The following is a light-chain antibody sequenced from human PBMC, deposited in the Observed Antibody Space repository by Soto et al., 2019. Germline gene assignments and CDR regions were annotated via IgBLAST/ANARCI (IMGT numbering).Light chain of an antibody. Sequence: QSVLTQPPSVSGAPGQRVTISCTGSSSNIGAGYDVNWYQQLPGTAPKLLIYDNTYRPSGVPDRFSGSKSGTSAFLAITGLQAEGEADYYCQSYDSSLSGAVFGGGTQLTVL. V-gene: IGLV1-40*01. J-gene: IGLJ7*01. CDR2: DNT. CDR1: SSNIGAGYD. CDR3: QSYDSSLSGAV.